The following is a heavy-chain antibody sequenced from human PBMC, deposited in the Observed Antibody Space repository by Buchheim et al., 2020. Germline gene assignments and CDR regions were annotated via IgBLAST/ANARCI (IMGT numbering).Heavy chain of an antibody. CDR1: GFTFSSFE. D-gene: IGHD2-15*01. CDR2: ISRSVSRT. Sequence: EVQLVESGGGLVQPGGSLRPSCAVSGFTFSSFEMNWVRQAPGKGLEWVSYISRSVSRTYYADSVKGRFTISRDYPKKSLYLQMNYLRAEDTAVYYCARVIPGSYYYYQGMDVWGQGTT. V-gene: IGHV3-48*03. J-gene: IGHJ6*02. CDR3: ARVIPGSYYYYQGMDV.